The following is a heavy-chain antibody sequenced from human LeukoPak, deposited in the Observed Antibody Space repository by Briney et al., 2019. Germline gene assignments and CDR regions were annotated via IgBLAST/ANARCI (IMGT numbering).Heavy chain of an antibody. J-gene: IGHJ4*02. CDR2: ISGSGGST. D-gene: IGHD2-2*01. CDR1: VFTFSSYA. CDR3: AKCPDIVVVPETFDY. V-gene: IGHV3-23*01. Sequence: PGGSLRLSCAASVFTFSSYAMSWVRQAPGNGLEWGSAISGSGGSTYYADSVKGRFTISRDNSKNTLYLQMNSLRAEDTAVYYCAKCPDIVVVPETFDYWGQGTLVTVSS.